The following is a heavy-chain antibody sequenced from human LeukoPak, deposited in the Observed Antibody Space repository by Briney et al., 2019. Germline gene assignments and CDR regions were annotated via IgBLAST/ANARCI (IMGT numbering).Heavy chain of an antibody. CDR1: GGSISSSNW. CDR2: ISYSGTT. Sequence: LSETLSLTCAVSGGSISSSNWWSWVRQHPGKGLEWIGYISYSGTTYYSPSLQSRITISLDTSKNQFSLELSSVTASDTAVYYCARAAWRGSNSRDAFDIWGLGTVVTASS. J-gene: IGHJ3*02. D-gene: IGHD4-23*01. V-gene: IGHV4-4*02. CDR3: ARAAWRGSNSRDAFDI.